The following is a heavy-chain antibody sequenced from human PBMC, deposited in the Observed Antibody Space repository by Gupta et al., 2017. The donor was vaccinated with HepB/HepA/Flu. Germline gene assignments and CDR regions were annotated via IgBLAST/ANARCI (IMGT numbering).Heavy chain of an antibody. CDR2: ISYDGSNK. CDR3: ARDRHYYEVTPDY. CDR1: GFTFSSYA. J-gene: IGHJ4*02. D-gene: IGHD3-22*01. V-gene: IGHV3-30-3*01. Sequence: QVQLVESGGGVVQPGRSLRLSCAASGFTFSSYAMHWVRQAPGKGLEWVAVISYDGSNKYYADSVKGRFTISRDNSKNTLYLQMNSLRAEDTAVYYCARDRHYYEVTPDYWGQGTLVTVSS.